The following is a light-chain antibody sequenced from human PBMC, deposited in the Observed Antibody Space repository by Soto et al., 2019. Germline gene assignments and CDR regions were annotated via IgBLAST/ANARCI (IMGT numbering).Light chain of an antibody. CDR3: QQYNSYSWT. CDR2: KAS. V-gene: IGKV1-5*03. Sequence: DIQMTQSPSTLSASVGDRVTITCRASQSISSWLAWYQQKPGKAPTLLIYKASSLESGVPSRFSGSGSGTEFTLTISSLQPDDFATYYCQQYNSYSWTFCQGTKVEIK. J-gene: IGKJ1*01. CDR1: QSISSW.